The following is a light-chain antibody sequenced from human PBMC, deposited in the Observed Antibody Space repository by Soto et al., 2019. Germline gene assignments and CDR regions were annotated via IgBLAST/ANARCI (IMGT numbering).Light chain of an antibody. V-gene: IGLV2-23*02. J-gene: IGLJ1*01. Sequence: QSALTQPPSASGSPGQSVTISCTGTSSDVGSYNLVSWYQQHPGKAPKLMIYEVSKRPSGVSNRFSGSKSGNTASLTISGLQAEDEADYYCCSYAGSSIFFGTGTKVTVL. CDR1: SSDVGSYNL. CDR2: EVS. CDR3: CSYAGSSIF.